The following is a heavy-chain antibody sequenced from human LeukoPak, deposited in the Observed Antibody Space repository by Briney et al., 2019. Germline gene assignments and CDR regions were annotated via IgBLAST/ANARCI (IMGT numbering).Heavy chain of an antibody. CDR3: ARPRRRYYYHGMDV. D-gene: IGHD3-10*01. V-gene: IGHV1-18*04. Sequence: ASVTVSCKASGYTFNSFGINWMRQAPGQGLEWMGWINVYGGHAKYAQKFLGRVSLTTDTSTSTAYMELRSLTSDDTAVYFCARPRRRYYYHGMDVWGQGTSVTVSS. J-gene: IGHJ6*02. CDR2: INVYGGHA. CDR1: GYTFNSFG.